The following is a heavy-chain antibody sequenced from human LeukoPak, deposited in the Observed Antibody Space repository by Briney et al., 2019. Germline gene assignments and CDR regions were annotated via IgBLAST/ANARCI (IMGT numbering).Heavy chain of an antibody. Sequence: GGSLRLSCAASGFTVSSSYMSWARQAPGRGLEWVSVIYSGGSTYYADSVKGRFTISRDNSRNTLYLQMNSLRAEDTAVYYCGGGPRGIADSWGQGILVTVSS. CDR2: IYSGGST. CDR1: GFTVSSSY. D-gene: IGHD6-13*01. J-gene: IGHJ4*02. V-gene: IGHV3-66*02. CDR3: GGGPRGIADS.